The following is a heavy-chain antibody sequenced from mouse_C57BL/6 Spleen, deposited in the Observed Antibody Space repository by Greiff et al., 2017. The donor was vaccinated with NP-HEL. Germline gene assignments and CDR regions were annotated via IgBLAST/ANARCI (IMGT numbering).Heavy chain of an antibody. J-gene: IGHJ3*01. CDR2: INPSSGYT. CDR3: AREGSGYVIFAY. CDR1: GYTFTSYT. D-gene: IGHD3-2*02. Sequence: VQGVESGAELARPGASVKMSCKASGYTFTSYTMHWVKQRPGQGLEWIGYINPSSGYTKYNQKFKDKATLTADKSSSTAYMQLSSLTSEDSAVYYCAREGSGYVIFAYWGQGTLVTVSA. V-gene: IGHV1-4*01.